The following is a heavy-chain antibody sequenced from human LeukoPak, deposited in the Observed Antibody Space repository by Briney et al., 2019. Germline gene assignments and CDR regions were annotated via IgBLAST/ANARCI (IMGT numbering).Heavy chain of an antibody. CDR3: ARDRGVADYYFDY. J-gene: IGHJ4*02. CDR2: ITSSSSYI. D-gene: IGHD6-13*01. V-gene: IGHV3-21*01. CDR1: GFTFSSYS. Sequence: TGGSLRLSCAASGFTFSSYSMNWVRQAPGKGLEWVSSITSSSSYIYYADSVKGRFTISRDNAKNSLYLQMNSLRAEDTAVYYCARDRGVADYYFDYWGQGTLVTVSS.